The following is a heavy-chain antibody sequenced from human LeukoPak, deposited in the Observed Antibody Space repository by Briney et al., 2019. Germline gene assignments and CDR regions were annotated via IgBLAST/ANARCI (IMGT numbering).Heavy chain of an antibody. D-gene: IGHD3-22*01. J-gene: IGHJ6*03. V-gene: IGHV1-69*05. CDR2: ITPILGAA. CDR1: GGTFSSYA. Sequence: SVKVSCKASGGTFSSYAISWVRQAPGQGLEWMGGITPILGAANYAPKFQGRVTITTDESTSTAYTELSSLRSEDTAIYYCARSSGYSYYYYMDVWGKGTTVTVSS. CDR3: ARSSGYSYYYYMDV.